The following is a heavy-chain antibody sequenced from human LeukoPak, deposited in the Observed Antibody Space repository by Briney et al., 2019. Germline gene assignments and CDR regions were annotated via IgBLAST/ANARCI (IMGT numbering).Heavy chain of an antibody. J-gene: IGHJ3*01. CDR3: AHSKRGGGYYINAFAV. CDR1: GASTSAFY. D-gene: IGHD1-26*01. Sequence: PSETLSLTCTVSGASTSAFYWSWIRQSPGKGLEWIWYSYSGGNANYNPSLKSRVTITIDTSENQFSLRLTSVTAADTAVYFCAHSKRGGGYYINAFAVWGQGALATISS. CDR2: SYSGGNA. V-gene: IGHV4-59*01.